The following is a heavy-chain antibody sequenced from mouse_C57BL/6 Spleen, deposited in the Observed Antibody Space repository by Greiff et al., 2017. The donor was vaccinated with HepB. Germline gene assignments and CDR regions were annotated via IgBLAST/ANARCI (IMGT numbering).Heavy chain of an antibody. D-gene: IGHD3-3*01. Sequence: DVMLVESGGGLVKPGGSLKLSCAASGFTFSDYGMHWVRQAPEKGLEWVAYISSGSSTIYYADTVKGRFTISRDNAKNTLCLQMTSLRSEDTAMYYCARRDSYYAMDYWGQGTSVTVSS. CDR1: GFTFSDYG. V-gene: IGHV5-17*01. CDR2: ISSGSSTI. CDR3: ARRDSYYAMDY. J-gene: IGHJ4*01.